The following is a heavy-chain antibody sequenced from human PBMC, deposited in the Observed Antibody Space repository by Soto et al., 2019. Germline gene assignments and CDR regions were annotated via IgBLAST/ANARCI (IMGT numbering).Heavy chain of an antibody. D-gene: IGHD2-2*01. Sequence: EVQLVESGGGLVQPGGSLRLSCAASGFTFSDHYMDWVRQAPGEGLEWVARIRNKARSYTTEYAASVKGRFSISRDDSKNSLFLQMNSLKSEDTAVYFCARGKSSRGYWFFDIWGRGTQVTVSS. CDR2: IRNKARSYTT. CDR3: ARGKSSRGYWFFDI. CDR1: GFTFSDHY. J-gene: IGHJ2*01. V-gene: IGHV3-72*01.